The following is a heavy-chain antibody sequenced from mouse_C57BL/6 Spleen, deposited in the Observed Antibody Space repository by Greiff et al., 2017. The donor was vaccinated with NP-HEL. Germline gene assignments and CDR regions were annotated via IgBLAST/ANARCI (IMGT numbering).Heavy chain of an antibody. CDR2: IDPENGDT. Sequence: VQLQESGAELVRPGASVKLSCTASGFNIKDDYMHWVKQRPEQGLEWIGWIDPENGDTEYASKFQGKATITADTSSNTAYLQLSSLTSEDTAVYYCTTARLRRGFADWGQGTLVTVSA. CDR3: TTARLRRGFAD. CDR1: GFNIKDDY. D-gene: IGHD2-4*01. J-gene: IGHJ3*01. V-gene: IGHV14-4*01.